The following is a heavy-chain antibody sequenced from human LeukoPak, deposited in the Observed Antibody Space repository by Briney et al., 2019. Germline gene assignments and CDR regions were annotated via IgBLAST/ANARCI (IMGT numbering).Heavy chain of an antibody. CDR3: ARHVGFITMVRGVINNNWFDP. J-gene: IGHJ5*02. V-gene: IGHV4-39*01. Sequence: SETLSLTCTVSGGSISSSSFYWGCIRQPPGKGLEWIGSIYYSGSPYYNPSLKSRVTISVDTSKTQFSLKLSSVTAANTDVYYCARHVGFITMVRGVINNNWFDPWGQGTLVTVSS. D-gene: IGHD3-10*01. CDR1: GGSISSSSFY. CDR2: IYYSGSP.